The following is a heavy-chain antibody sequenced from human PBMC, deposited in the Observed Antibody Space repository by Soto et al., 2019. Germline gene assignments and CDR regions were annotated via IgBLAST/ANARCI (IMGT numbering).Heavy chain of an antibody. V-gene: IGHV3-66*01. CDR2: IYSGGST. J-gene: IGHJ6*02. CDR1: GFTVSSNY. CDR3: ARAPYYYGSGSYYGMDV. D-gene: IGHD3-10*01. Sequence: PGGSLRLSCAASGFTVSSNYMSWVRQAPGKGLEWVSVIYSGGSTYYADSVKGRFTISRDNSKNTLYLQMNSLRAEDTAVYYCARAPYYYGSGSYYGMDVWGQGTTLTVSS.